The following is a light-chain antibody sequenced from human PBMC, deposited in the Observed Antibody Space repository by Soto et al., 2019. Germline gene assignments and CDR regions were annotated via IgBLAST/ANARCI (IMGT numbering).Light chain of an antibody. CDR1: SSDVGSYSL. V-gene: IGLV2-23*02. CDR2: EVT. J-gene: IGLJ2*01. CDR3: CSYPGNYTLI. Sequence: QSALTQPASMSGSPGQSMTVSCTGTSSDVGSYSLVSWYQQHPGKAPKLMIYEVTKRPSGVSNRFSGSKSDNTASLTISGLQAEDEAAYYCCSYPGNYTLIFGGGTQLTVL.